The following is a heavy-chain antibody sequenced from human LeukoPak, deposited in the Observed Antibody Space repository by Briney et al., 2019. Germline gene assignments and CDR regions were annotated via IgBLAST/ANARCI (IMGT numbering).Heavy chain of an antibody. V-gene: IGHV4-59*01. CDR1: GASITNY. CDR3: ARDRYIFAGPDAYYYMDV. Sequence: PSETLSLTCTVSGASITNYWSWIRQPPGKGLEWIGCIHYSGSTNYNPSLKSRVTMSVDTSKNQFSLKLSSVTPADTAVYYCARDRYIFAGPDAYYYMDVWGKGTTVTISS. D-gene: IGHD5-18*01. CDR2: IHYSGST. J-gene: IGHJ6*03.